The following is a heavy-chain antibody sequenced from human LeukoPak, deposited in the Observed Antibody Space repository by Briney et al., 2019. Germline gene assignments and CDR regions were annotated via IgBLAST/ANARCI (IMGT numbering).Heavy chain of an antibody. CDR1: GYTLTELS. Sequence: GASVKVSCKVSGYTLTELSMHWVQQAPGKGLEWMGGFDPEDGETIYAQKFQGRVTMTEDTSTDTAYMELSSLRSEDTAVYYCATSIVAGPGEYFQHWGQGTLVTVSS. V-gene: IGHV1-24*01. D-gene: IGHD2-21*01. CDR3: ATSIVAGPGEYFQH. CDR2: FDPEDGET. J-gene: IGHJ1*01.